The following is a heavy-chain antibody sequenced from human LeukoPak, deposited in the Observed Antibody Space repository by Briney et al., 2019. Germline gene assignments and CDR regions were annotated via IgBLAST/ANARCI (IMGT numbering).Heavy chain of an antibody. CDR3: ARGGYGGNPEYYFDY. V-gene: IGHV3-21*01. Sequence: GRSLRLSCAASGFTFSSYSMNWVRQAPGKGLEWVSSISSSSSYIYYADSVKGRFTISRDNAKNSLYLQMNSLRAEDTAVYYCARGGYGGNPEYYFDYWGQGTLVTVSS. CDR1: GFTFSSYS. J-gene: IGHJ4*02. CDR2: ISSSSSYI. D-gene: IGHD4-23*01.